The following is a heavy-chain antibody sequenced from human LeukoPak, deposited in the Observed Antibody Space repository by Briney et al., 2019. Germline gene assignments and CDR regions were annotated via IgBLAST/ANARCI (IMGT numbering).Heavy chain of an antibody. V-gene: IGHV3-30*18. CDR2: ISYDGSNK. J-gene: IGHJ4*02. CDR1: GFTFSSYG. CDR3: AKDGKAAAINY. Sequence: GGSLRLSCAASGFTFSSYGMHCVRQAPGKGLEWVAVISYDGSNKYYADSVKGRFTISRDNSKNTLYLQMNSLRAEDTAVYYCAKDGKAAAINYWGQGTLVTVSS. D-gene: IGHD4-23*01.